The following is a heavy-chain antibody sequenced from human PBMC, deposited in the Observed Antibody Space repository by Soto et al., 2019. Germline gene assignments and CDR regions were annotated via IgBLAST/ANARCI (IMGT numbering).Heavy chain of an antibody. CDR3: ARAVTSRGDAFDI. J-gene: IGHJ3*02. V-gene: IGHV1-46*01. D-gene: IGHD4-17*01. CDR1: GYTFTSYY. Sequence: QVQLVQSGAEVKKPGASVKVSCKASGYTFTSYYMHWVRQAPGQGLEWMGIINPSGGSTSYAQKSQGRVTMTRDTSTSTVYMELSSLRSEDTAVYYCARAVTSRGDAFDIWGQGTMVTVSS. CDR2: INPSGGST.